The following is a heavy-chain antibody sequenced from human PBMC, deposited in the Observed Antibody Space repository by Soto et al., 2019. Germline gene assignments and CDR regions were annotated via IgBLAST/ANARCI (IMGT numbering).Heavy chain of an antibody. J-gene: IGHJ4*02. CDR2: MNPNSGNT. D-gene: IGHD6-13*01. CDR1: GYTFTSYD. Sequence: ASVKVSCKASGYTFTSYDINWVRQATGQGLEWMGWMNPNSGNTGYAQKFQGRVTMTRNTSISTAYMELSSLRSEDTAVYYCARGGEQQLVRLKPYYFDYWGQGTLVTVSS. CDR3: ARGGEQQLVRLKPYYFDY. V-gene: IGHV1-8*01.